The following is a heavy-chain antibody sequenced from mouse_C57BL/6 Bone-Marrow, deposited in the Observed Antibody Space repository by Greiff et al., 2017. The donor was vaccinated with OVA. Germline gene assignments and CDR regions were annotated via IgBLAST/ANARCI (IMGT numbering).Heavy chain of an antibody. J-gene: IGHJ1*03. CDR3: ARGDYYGSSPWYFDV. Sequence: EVQLQESGPELVKPGASVKIPCKASGYTFTDYNMDWVKQSHGKSLEWIGDINPNNGGTIYNQKFKGKATLPVDKSSSTAYMELRSLTSEDTAVYYCARGDYYGSSPWYFDVWGTGTTVTVSS. V-gene: IGHV1-18*01. CDR2: INPNNGGT. CDR1: GYTFTDYN. D-gene: IGHD1-1*01.